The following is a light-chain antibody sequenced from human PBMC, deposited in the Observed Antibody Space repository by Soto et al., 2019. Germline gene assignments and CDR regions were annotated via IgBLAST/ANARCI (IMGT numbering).Light chain of an antibody. J-gene: IGKJ1*01. V-gene: IGKV3-15*01. Sequence: EIVMTQSPATLSVSPEERATLSCRASQSVSSHLAWYQHKPGQPPRLLLYGASIRLSGIPARFSGSGSGTEFTLTINSLQSEDFAVYYCQQYDNRPGTFGQGTKVEIK. CDR2: GAS. CDR1: QSVSSH. CDR3: QQYDNRPGT.